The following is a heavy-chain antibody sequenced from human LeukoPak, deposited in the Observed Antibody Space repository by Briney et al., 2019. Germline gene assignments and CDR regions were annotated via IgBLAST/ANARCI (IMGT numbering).Heavy chain of an antibody. CDR1: GYTFTIYD. V-gene: IGHV1-8*01. CDR3: GRGTSPWWRRRYYYCYMDV. D-gene: IGHD2-15*01. J-gene: IGHJ6*03. CDR2: MNPNSGNT. Sequence: ASVNLSCKASGYTFTIYDINWMRQAPRPGLERMGWMNPNSGNTAYAHKFHSRVTMTRNDSISTAYMVQLSLRTEDTTAYYSGRGTSPWWRRRYYYCYMDVWGKGTTVTVSS.